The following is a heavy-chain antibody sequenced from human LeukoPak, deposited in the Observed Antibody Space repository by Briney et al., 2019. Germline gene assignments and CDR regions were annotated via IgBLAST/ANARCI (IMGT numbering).Heavy chain of an antibody. CDR1: GFTFSSYA. Sequence: PGGSLRLSCAASGFTFSSYAMHWVRQAPGKGLEYVSAISSNGGSTYYANSVKGRFTISRDNSKNTLYLQMGSLRAEDMAVYYCARDRSGSYPHDAFDIWGQGTMVTVSS. V-gene: IGHV3-64*01. J-gene: IGHJ3*02. CDR3: ARDRSGSYPHDAFDI. CDR2: ISSNGGST. D-gene: IGHD1-26*01.